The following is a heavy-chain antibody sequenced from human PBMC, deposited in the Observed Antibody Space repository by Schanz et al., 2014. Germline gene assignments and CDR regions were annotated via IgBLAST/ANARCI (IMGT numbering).Heavy chain of an antibody. D-gene: IGHD3-10*01. V-gene: IGHV1-69*04. CDR3: ARGSPENMIRGELDY. Sequence: QLQLVQSGAEVKKPGASVKVSCKTSGYAFSDYGITWVRQAPGQGLEWMGKIIPVLNIATYAQKFRGAVTLTTDTSTDTAYLELTSLRSEDTAVYYCARGSPENMIRGELDYWGQGTLVTVSS. J-gene: IGHJ4*02. CDR1: GYAFSDYG. CDR2: IIPVLNIA.